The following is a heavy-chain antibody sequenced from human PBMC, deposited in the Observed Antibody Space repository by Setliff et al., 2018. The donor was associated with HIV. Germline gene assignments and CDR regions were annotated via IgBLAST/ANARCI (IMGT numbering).Heavy chain of an antibody. V-gene: IGHV3-74*01. CDR1: GFTFSNSW. CDR3: AKDLHVAAADY. D-gene: IGHD6-13*01. CDR2: INTDGSGI. Sequence: PGGSLRLSCAASGFTFSNSWMHWVRQAPGKGLVWVSRINTDGSGISYADSVKGRFTISRDNAKSTMYLQMNSLRVEDTAVYYCAKDLHVAAADYWGQGTLVTVSS. J-gene: IGHJ4*02.